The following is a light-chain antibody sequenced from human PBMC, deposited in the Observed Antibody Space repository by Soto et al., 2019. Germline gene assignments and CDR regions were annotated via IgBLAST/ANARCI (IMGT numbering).Light chain of an antibody. CDR2: EVT. CDR1: SSDISYYNY. Sequence: QSALTQPASVSGSLGQSITISCSGDSSDISYYNYVSWYQQHPGKAPKLVIYEVTYRPSGVSYRFSASKSGNTASLTISGLQVEDEADYYCSSYTSRGTLLFGGGTKVTVL. CDR3: SSYTSRGTLL. V-gene: IGLV2-14*01. J-gene: IGLJ2*01.